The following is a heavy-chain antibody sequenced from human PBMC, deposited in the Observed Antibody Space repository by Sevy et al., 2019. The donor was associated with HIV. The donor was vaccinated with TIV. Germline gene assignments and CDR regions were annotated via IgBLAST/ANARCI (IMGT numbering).Heavy chain of an antibody. D-gene: IGHD2-21*01. Sequence: GESLKISCKGSGYSFTTYWISWVRQMPGKGLEWMGTIDPSDSYTNYSPSFQGHVTISADKSISTAYLQWSSLNASDTAMYYCARLDCGGDCHPNWFDSWGQGTPVTVSS. J-gene: IGHJ5*01. CDR1: GYSFTTYW. V-gene: IGHV5-10-1*01. CDR3: ARLDCGGDCHPNWFDS. CDR2: IDPSDSYT.